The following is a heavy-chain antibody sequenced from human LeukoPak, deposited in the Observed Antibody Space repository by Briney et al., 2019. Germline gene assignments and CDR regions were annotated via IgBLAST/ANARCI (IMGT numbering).Heavy chain of an antibody. J-gene: IGHJ4*02. CDR2: IKRDGSEK. V-gene: IGHV3-7*01. CDR3: ARDGSGSYYAY. Sequence: GGSLRLSCAASGFTFSSYWMSWVRQAPGKGLEWVANIKRDGSEKNYVDSVKGRFTISRDNVKNSLFLQMNSLRDEDTAIYYCARDGSGSYYAYWGQGTLVTVSS. CDR1: GFTFSSYW. D-gene: IGHD1-26*01.